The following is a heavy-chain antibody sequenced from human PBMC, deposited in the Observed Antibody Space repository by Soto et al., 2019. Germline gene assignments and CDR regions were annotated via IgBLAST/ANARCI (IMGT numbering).Heavy chain of an antibody. CDR1: GYTFISHG. J-gene: IGHJ6*02. Sequence: QVQLVQSGVEVKKPGASVKVSCKASGYTFISHGISWVRQAPGQGLEWMGWISGKNGNTNYAQKLQGRVTLTTDTSESTADMELRSLRSDDTAVYYCARVSSSIVVVPDYGMDVWGQGTTVTVSS. CDR3: ARVSSSIVVVPDYGMDV. V-gene: IGHV1-18*04. D-gene: IGHD2-15*01. CDR2: ISGKNGNT.